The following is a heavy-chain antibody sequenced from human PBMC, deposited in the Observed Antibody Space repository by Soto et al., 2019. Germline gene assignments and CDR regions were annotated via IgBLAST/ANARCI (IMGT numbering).Heavy chain of an antibody. Sequence: QVQLQESGPGLVKPSETLSLTCTVSGGSVSSGSYYWSWIRQPPGKGLEWIGYIYYSGSTNYNPSLKGLVTISVDTSKDQFSLKLGSVTAADTDVYYCVGDERRPSWGQGTLVTVSS. D-gene: IGHD1-1*01. V-gene: IGHV4-61*01. J-gene: IGHJ5*02. CDR1: GGSVSSGSYY. CDR2: IYYSGST. CDR3: VGDERRPS.